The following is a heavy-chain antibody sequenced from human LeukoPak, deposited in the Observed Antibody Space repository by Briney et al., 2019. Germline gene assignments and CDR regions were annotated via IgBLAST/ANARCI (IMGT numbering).Heavy chain of an antibody. V-gene: IGHV1-24*01. CDR2: FDPEDGET. J-gene: IGHJ5*02. CDR3: ATDLPTVTTKAT. CDR1: GYTLTELS. D-gene: IGHD4-17*01. Sequence: ASVKVSCKVSGYTLTELSMHWVRQAPGKGLEWMGGFDPEDGETIYAQKFQGRVTMTEDTSTDTAYMELSSLRSEDTAVYYCATDLPTVTTKATWGQETLVTVSS.